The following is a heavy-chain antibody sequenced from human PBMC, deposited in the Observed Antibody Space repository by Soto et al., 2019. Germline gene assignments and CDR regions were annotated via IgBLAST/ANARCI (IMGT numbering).Heavy chain of an antibody. CDR1: GGKFTSNT. Sequence: QVQLVQSGAEVKKPGSSVKVSCKASGGKFTSNTFSWVRQAPGQGLEWMGRIIPILDVAHYAQKFQGRVTITADESTNTTCMELSSLTSGDTAIYYCARERITPLFYWGQGPLVIVSS. D-gene: IGHD1-20*01. J-gene: IGHJ4*02. V-gene: IGHV1-69*04. CDR3: ARERITPLFY. CDR2: IIPILDVA.